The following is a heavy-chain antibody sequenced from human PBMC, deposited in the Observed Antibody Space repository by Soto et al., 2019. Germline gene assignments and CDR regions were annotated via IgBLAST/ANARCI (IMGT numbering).Heavy chain of an antibody. CDR3: ARLVTD. D-gene: IGHD4-4*01. CDR1: GFTFSNHA. V-gene: IGHV3-23*01. CDR2: FTTSGDFT. Sequence: EVQLLDSGGALVQPGGSLRLSCATSGFTFSNHAMSWVRQAPGKGLEWVSTFTTSGDFTYHADSVKGRFTISRDNSTSTLYLQMNSRRGEDTAVYYWARLVTDWGQGTLVTVSS. J-gene: IGHJ4*02.